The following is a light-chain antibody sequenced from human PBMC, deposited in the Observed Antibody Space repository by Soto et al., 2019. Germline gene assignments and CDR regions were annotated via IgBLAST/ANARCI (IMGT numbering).Light chain of an antibody. CDR1: SSDVGAYNY. Sequence: SVMSQPPSASGSPGQSATISCTGTSSDVGAYNYVSWYQQHPGKAPKLMISEVTKRPSGVPDRFSGSKSGNSASLTVSGLQAEDEADYFCISYAGSNNFVYFLGTGTKVTVL. CDR2: EVT. J-gene: IGLJ1*01. CDR3: ISYAGSNNFVYF. V-gene: IGLV2-8*01.